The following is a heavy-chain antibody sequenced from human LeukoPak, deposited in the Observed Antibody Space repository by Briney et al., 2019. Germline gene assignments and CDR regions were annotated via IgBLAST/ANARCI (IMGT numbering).Heavy chain of an antibody. D-gene: IGHD2-15*01. CDR1: GFTFGDYA. CDR3: TKETQYCSGGSCYQSDY. Sequence: GGSLRLSCTASGFTFGDYAMSWVRQAPGKGLEWVGFIRSKAYGGTTEYAASVKGRFTISRDDSKSIAYLQMNSLETEDTAVYYCTKETQYCSGGSCYQSDYWGQGTLVTVSS. V-gene: IGHV3-49*04. CDR2: IRSKAYGGTT. J-gene: IGHJ4*02.